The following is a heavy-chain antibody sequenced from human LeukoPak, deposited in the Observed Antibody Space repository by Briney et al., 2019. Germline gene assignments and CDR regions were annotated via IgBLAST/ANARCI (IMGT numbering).Heavy chain of an antibody. V-gene: IGHV4-31*03. J-gene: IGHJ4*02. CDR3: ARDSYGSSLFDY. CDR2: IYYSGST. CDR1: GGSISSGGYY. Sequence: PSETLSLTCTVSGGSISSGGYYWSWIRQHPGKGLEWIGYIYYSGSTYYNPSLKSRVTISVDTSKNQFSLKLSSVTAADTAVYYCARDSYGSSLFDYWGQGTLVTVSS. D-gene: IGHD3-10*01.